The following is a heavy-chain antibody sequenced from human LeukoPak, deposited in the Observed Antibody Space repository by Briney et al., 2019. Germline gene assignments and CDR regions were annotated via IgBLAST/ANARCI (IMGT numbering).Heavy chain of an antibody. Sequence: GASLKTSFKGSGYRFTSYWIGWGRPLPGKGVGWMGIIYPGDSDTRYSPSFQGQVTISADKSISTAYLQWSSLKASDTAMYYCARSRDSSGWYEGWFDPWGQGTLVTVSS. D-gene: IGHD6-19*01. CDR1: GYRFTSYW. J-gene: IGHJ5*02. V-gene: IGHV5-51*01. CDR3: ARSRDSSGWYEGWFDP. CDR2: IYPGDSDT.